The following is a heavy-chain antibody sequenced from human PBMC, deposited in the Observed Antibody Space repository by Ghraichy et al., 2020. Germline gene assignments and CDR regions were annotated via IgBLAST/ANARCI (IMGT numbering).Heavy chain of an antibody. CDR3: AKEKLGSSWVAFDP. V-gene: IGHV3-43*01. D-gene: IGHD7-27*01. CDR2: SGNYGVTS. Sequence: GGSLRLSCAASGFMFNAFSMHWVRHTPGNGLEWVSLSGNYGVTSFYADSVRGRFTISRDNSKNSLYLQMTNLRSEDTAIYFCAKEKLGSSWVAFDPGGPGRMVTVSA. J-gene: IGHJ3*01. CDR1: GFMFNAFS.